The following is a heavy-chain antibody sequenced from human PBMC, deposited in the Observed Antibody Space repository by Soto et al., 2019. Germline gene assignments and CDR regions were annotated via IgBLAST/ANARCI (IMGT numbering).Heavy chain of an antibody. CDR3: ARDRRDYDFWSGHYYNYGMDV. D-gene: IGHD3-3*01. V-gene: IGHV4-59*01. Sequence: SETLSLTCTVSGGSISSYYWSWIRQPPGKGLEWIGYIYYSGSTNYNPSLKSRVTISVDTSKNQFSLKLSSVTAADTAVYYCARDRRDYDFWSGHYYNYGMDVWGQGTTVTVSS. CDR2: IYYSGST. CDR1: GGSISSYY. J-gene: IGHJ6*02.